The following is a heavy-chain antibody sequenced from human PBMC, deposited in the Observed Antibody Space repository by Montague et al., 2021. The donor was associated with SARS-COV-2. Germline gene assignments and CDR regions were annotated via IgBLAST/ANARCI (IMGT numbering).Heavy chain of an antibody. CDR1: GDSIGSYY. CDR3: ATLTQSNGDF. D-gene: IGHD4/OR15-4a*01. CDR2: LYNSGST. J-gene: IGHJ4*02. Sequence: SETLSLTCTVSGDSIGSYYWSWIRQPPGKGLEWIGYLYNSGSTKYNPSLKSRVTISVDTFKNQFSLKLSSVTAADTAIYYCATLTQSNGDFWGQGALVTVS. V-gene: IGHV4-59*08.